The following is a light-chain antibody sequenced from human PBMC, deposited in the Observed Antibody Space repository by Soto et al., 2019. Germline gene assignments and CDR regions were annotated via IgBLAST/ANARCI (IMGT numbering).Light chain of an antibody. CDR3: AAWDDSLNGYV. V-gene: IGLV1-44*01. J-gene: IGLJ1*01. Sequence: QSVMTQSPSASGTPGQRVTLSCSGSSSHIGSNTVNWYQQLPGTAPKLLLYSNDQRPSGVPDRFSASKSGTSASLAISGLQSEDEADYYCAAWDDSLNGYVFGTGTKLTVL. CDR1: SSHIGSNT. CDR2: SND.